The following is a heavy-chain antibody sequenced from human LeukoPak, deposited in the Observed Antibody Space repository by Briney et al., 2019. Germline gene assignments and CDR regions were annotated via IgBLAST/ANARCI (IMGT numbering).Heavy chain of an antibody. V-gene: IGHV3-23*01. J-gene: IGHJ4*02. CDR2: ISGSGGST. CDR1: GFTFSSYG. Sequence: GGSLRLSCAASGFTFSSYGMSWVRPAPGKGLEWVSAISGSGGSTYYADSVKGRFTISRDHSKNTVYLQMNSLRAEDTAVYYCAKEGSYDYVWGSYRHWDYWGQGALVTVSS. D-gene: IGHD3-16*02. CDR3: AKEGSYDYVWGSYRHWDY.